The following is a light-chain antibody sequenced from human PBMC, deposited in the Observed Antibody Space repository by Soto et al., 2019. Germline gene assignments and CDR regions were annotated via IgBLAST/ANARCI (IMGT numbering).Light chain of an antibody. CDR1: QSVTSSC. V-gene: IGKV3-20*01. CDR2: TTS. J-gene: IGKJ1*01. Sequence: EIVLTQSPGTLSLSPGERATLSCTASQSVTSSCLAWYQRKPGQAPRLLIHTTSIRATDIPDRFSGSGSGTDFTLTISRLEPEDFAVYYCQQYGSSPWTFGQGTKVEIK. CDR3: QQYGSSPWT.